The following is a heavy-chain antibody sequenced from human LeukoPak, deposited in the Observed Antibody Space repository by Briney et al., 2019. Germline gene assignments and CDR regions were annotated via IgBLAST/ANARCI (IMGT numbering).Heavy chain of an antibody. CDR1: GYTFSNYW. J-gene: IGHJ3*02. CDR2: IYPSDSDT. Sequence: GESLKISCKGSGYTFSNYWIGWVRQMPGKGLEWMGIIYPSDSDTRYSPSFQGQVTISADRSISTAYLQWSSLKASDTAMYYCARHGPYSGSYYKNAFDIWGQGTMVTVSS. CDR3: ARHGPYSGSYYKNAFDI. D-gene: IGHD1-26*01. V-gene: IGHV5-51*01.